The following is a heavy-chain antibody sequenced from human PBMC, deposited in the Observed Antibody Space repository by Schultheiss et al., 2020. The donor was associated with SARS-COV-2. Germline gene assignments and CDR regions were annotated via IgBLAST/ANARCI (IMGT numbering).Heavy chain of an antibody. CDR3: ARGGIVGAVNSFDH. CDR1: GGSISSYY. V-gene: IGHV4-59*08. D-gene: IGHD1-26*01. Sequence: SQTLSLTCAVSGGSISSYYWSWIRQPPGKGLEWIGYIYYSGSTYYNPSLKSRVTISVDTSKNQFSLKLSSVTAADTALYYCARGGIVGAVNSFDHWGQGALVTVSS. J-gene: IGHJ4*02. CDR2: IYYSGST.